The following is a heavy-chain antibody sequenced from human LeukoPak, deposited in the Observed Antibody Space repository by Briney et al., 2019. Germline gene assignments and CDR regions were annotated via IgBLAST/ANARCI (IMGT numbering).Heavy chain of an antibody. D-gene: IGHD3-22*01. Sequence: GGSLRLSCAASGFTFSSYAMHWVRQAPGKGLEWVAVISYDGSNKYYADSVKGRFTISRDNSKNTLYLQMNSLRAEDTAVYYCARTYYYDTVLLDYWGQGTLVTVSS. CDR2: ISYDGSNK. J-gene: IGHJ4*02. V-gene: IGHV3-30*04. CDR1: GFTFSSYA. CDR3: ARTYYYDTVLLDY.